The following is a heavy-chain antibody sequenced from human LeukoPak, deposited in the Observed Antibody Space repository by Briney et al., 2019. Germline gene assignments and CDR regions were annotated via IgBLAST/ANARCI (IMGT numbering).Heavy chain of an antibody. CDR1: GGSFSGYY. D-gene: IGHD3-16*02. CDR3: ARGGYDYVWGSYRLDH. CDR2: INHRGST. V-gene: IGHV4-34*01. J-gene: IGHJ4*02. Sequence: SETLSLTCAVYGGSFSGYYWSWIRQPPGKGLEWIGEINHRGSTNYNPSLKSRVTISVDTSKNQFSLKLSSVTAADTAVYYCARGGYDYVWGSYRLDHWGQGTLVTVSS.